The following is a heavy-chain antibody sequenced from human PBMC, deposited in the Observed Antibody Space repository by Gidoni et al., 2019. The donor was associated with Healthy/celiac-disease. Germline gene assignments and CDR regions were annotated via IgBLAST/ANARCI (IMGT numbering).Heavy chain of an antibody. CDR1: GFTFDAYA. V-gene: IGHV3-9*01. D-gene: IGHD2-21*02. J-gene: IGHJ4*02. Sequence: EVQLVESGGGLVQPGRSLRLSGAASGFTFDAYAMPSVRQAPGKGLEWVSGIRWNSVSICYADSVKGRFTISRDNAKNSLYLQMNSRRADDTALYYCAKEGGDCLDYWGQGTLVTVSS. CDR2: IRWNSVSI. CDR3: AKEGGDCLDY.